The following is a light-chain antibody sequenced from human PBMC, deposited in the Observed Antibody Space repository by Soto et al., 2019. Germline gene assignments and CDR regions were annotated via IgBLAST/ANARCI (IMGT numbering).Light chain of an antibody. CDR3: QVWESGRGV. CDR2: DDS. J-gene: IGLJ1*01. Sequence: SYELTQPPSVSVAPGQTARITCGGNNIGGKSVHWYQQKPGQAPVLVVYDDSDRPSGIPERFSGSNSVNTATLTISRVAAGDEADYYCQVWESGRGVFGTGTKAT. V-gene: IGLV3-21*02. CDR1: NIGGKS.